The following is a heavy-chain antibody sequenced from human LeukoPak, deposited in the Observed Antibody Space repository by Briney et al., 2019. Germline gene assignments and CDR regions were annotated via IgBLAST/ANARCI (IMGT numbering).Heavy chain of an antibody. CDR1: GGSFSGYY. J-gene: IGHJ6*03. V-gene: IGHV4-34*01. Sequence: SETLSLTCAVYGGSFSGYYWSWIRQPPGKGLEWVGEINHSGSTNYNPSLKSRVTISVDTSKNQFSLKLSSVTAADTAVYYCARDPSPRTSYYYYYMDVWGKGTTVTVSS. CDR2: INHSGST. D-gene: IGHD2-2*01. CDR3: ARDPSPRTSYYYYYMDV.